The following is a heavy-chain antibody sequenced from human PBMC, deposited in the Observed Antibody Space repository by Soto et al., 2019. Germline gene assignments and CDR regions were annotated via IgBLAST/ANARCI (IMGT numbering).Heavy chain of an antibody. D-gene: IGHD1-7*01. CDR2: ISGSGGST. J-gene: IGHJ4*02. V-gene: IGHV3-23*01. CDR1: GFTFSSYA. CDR3: ANLYNWNYYPFDY. Sequence: GGSLRLSCAASGFTFSSYAMSWVRQAPGKGLEWVSAISGSGGSTYYADSVKGRFTISRDNSKNTLYLQMNSLRAEDTAVYYCANLYNWNYYPFDYWGQGTLVTVSS.